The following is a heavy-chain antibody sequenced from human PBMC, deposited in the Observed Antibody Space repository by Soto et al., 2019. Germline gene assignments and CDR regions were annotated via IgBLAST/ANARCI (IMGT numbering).Heavy chain of an antibody. CDR1: GGSISSGGYY. Sequence: SETLSLTCTVSGGSISSGGYYWSWIRQHPGKGLEWIGYIYYSGSTYYNPSLKSRVTISVDTSKNQFSLKLSSVTAADTAVYYCARDSSTNYFDYWGQGTLVTVSS. CDR2: IYYSGST. V-gene: IGHV4-31*03. CDR3: ARDSSTNYFDY. D-gene: IGHD1-26*01. J-gene: IGHJ4*02.